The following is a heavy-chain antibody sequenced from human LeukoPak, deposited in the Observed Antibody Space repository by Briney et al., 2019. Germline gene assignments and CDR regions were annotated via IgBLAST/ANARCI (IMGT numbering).Heavy chain of an antibody. CDR3: ARHDSSGPGDY. CDR2: ISHSGST. Sequence: SETLSLTCAVYGGSFSGYYWSWIRQPPGKGLEWIGEISHSGSTNYNPSLKSRVTISVDTSKNQFSLKLSSVTAADTAVYYCARHDSSGPGDYWGQGTLVTVSS. J-gene: IGHJ4*02. D-gene: IGHD3-22*01. V-gene: IGHV4-34*01. CDR1: GGSFSGYY.